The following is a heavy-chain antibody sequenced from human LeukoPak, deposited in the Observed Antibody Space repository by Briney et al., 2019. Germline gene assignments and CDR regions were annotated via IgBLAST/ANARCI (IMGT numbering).Heavy chain of an antibody. CDR2: ISYDGSNK. J-gene: IGHJ4*02. D-gene: IGHD2-2*02. CDR3: ARDQTKDIGYCSSTSCYTPLGY. CDR1: GFTFSSYA. Sequence: GGSLRLSCAASGFTFSSYAMHWVRQAPGKGLEWVAVISYDGSNKYYADSVKGRFTISRDNSKNTLYLQMNSLRAEDTAVYYCARDQTKDIGYCSSTSCYTPLGYWGQGTLVTVSS. V-gene: IGHV3-30-3*01.